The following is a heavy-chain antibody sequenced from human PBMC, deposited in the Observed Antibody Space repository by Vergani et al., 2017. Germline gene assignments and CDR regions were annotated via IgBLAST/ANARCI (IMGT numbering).Heavy chain of an antibody. CDR1: GGSISSYY. CDR2: IYYSGST. V-gene: IGHV4-59*01. J-gene: IGHJ6*03. Sequence: QVQLQESGPGLVKPSETLSLTCTVSGGSISSYYWSWIRQPPGKGLEWIGYIYYSGSTNYNPSLKSRVTISVDTSKNQFSLKLISVTAADTAVYYCARVSYYYYMDVWGKGTTVTVSS. CDR3: ARVSYYYYMDV.